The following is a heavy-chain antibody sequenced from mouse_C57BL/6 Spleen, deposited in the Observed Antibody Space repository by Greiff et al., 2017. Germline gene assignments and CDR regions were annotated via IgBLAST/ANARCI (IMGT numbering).Heavy chain of an antibody. J-gene: IGHJ3*01. D-gene: IGHD1-1*01. CDR2: IHPNSGST. Sequence: VQLQQPGAELVKPGASVKLSCKASGYTFTSYWMHWVKQRPGQGLEWIGMIHPNSGSTNYNEKFKSKATLTVDKSSSTAYMQLSSLTSEDSAVYYCARENYGSKGGLAYWGQGTLVTVSA. CDR1: GYTFTSYW. V-gene: IGHV1-64*01. CDR3: ARENYGSKGGLAY.